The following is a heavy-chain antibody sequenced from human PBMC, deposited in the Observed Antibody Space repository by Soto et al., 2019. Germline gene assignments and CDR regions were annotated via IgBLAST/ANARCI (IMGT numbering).Heavy chain of an antibody. CDR1: GYSFITHW. CDR3: TRPQSSGWYDY. D-gene: IGHD3-22*01. J-gene: IGHJ4*02. V-gene: IGHV5-51*01. CDR2: INPADSDI. Sequence: PGESLKISCKVSGYSFITHWIAWVRQMPGEGLEWMGIINPADSDIRYNPSFQGQVTISVDKSINTAYPQWSSLKASDTATYYCTRPQSSGWYDYWGQGTLVTVSS.